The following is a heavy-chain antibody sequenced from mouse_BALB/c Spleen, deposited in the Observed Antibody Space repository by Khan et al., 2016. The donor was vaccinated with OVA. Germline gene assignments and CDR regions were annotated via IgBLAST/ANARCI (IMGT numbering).Heavy chain of an antibody. D-gene: IGHD2-14*01. CDR1: GDSITTGY. CDR3: ARSTYRYAFVY. Sequence: EVQLVESGPSLVKPSQTLSLTCSVTGDSITTGYWNWIRKFPGNKLEYMGYIIYTGYTYYNPSLKSRISITRHTSNNQYYLQLNSVTDEDTATYYCARSTYRYAFVYWGQGTLVTVS. CDR2: IIYTGYT. V-gene: IGHV3-8*02. J-gene: IGHJ3*01.